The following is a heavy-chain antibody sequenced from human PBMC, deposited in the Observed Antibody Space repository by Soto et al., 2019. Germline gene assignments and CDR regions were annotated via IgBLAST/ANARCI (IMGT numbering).Heavy chain of an antibody. CDR3: ARVTYYYGSGSYQPYFDY. J-gene: IGHJ4*02. D-gene: IGHD3-10*01. Sequence: SETLSLTCAVSGGSISSGGYSWSWIRQPPGKGLEWIGYIYHSGSTYYNPSLKSRVTISVDRSKNQFSLKLSSVTAADTAVYYCARVTYYYGSGSYQPYFDYWGQGTLVTVSS. CDR1: GGSISSGGYS. CDR2: IYHSGST. V-gene: IGHV4-30-2*01.